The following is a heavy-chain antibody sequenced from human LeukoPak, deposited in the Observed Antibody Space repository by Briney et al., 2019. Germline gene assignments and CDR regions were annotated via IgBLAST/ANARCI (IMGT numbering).Heavy chain of an antibody. Sequence: GASVKVSCEASGYTFTGYYMHWVRQAPGQGLEWMGWINPNSGGTNYAQKFQGRITMTTDTPFSTAYMELSRLRSDDTAFYYCARDYCSGRNCYEDWFDPWGQGTLVTVSS. CDR1: GYTFTGYY. J-gene: IGHJ5*02. V-gene: IGHV1-2*02. D-gene: IGHD2-15*01. CDR3: ARDYCSGRNCYEDWFDP. CDR2: INPNSGGT.